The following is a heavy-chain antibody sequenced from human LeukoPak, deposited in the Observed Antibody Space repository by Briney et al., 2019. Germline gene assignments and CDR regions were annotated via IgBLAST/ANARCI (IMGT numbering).Heavy chain of an antibody. D-gene: IGHD5-12*01. J-gene: IGHJ6*02. CDR2: IYNSVRT. CDR1: GGSVSSGSYY. Sequence: KPSETLSLTCIVSGGSVSSGSYYWSWIRQPPGKGLEWIGSIYNSVRTNYNPSLKSRVTISVDTSKNQLSLKLSSVTAADTAVYFCVRDLVATIDHYYYGMDVWGQGTTVTVSS. CDR3: VRDLVATIDHYYYGMDV. V-gene: IGHV4-61*01.